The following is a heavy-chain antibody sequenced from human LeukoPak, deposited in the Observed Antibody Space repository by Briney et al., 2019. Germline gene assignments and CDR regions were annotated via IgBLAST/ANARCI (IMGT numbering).Heavy chain of an antibody. CDR3: ARGIWSATRVDYYLDN. J-gene: IGHJ4*02. D-gene: IGHD5-24*01. Sequence: ASVKVSRKASGYTFSGYAVHWVRQAPGQRFEWMGWINAGNGHTKYSQNFQGRVTITGDSSANIVYMELSSLTSEDTAVYYCARGIWSATRVDYYLDNWGQGTLVTVSS. CDR1: GYTFSGYA. CDR2: INAGNGHT. V-gene: IGHV1-3*01.